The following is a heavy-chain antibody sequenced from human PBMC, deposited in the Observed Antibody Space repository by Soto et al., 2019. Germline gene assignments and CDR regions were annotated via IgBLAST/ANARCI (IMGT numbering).Heavy chain of an antibody. V-gene: IGHV1-58*01. Sequence: QMQLVQSGPEVKKPGTSVKVSCKASRFTFTSSAVLWVRQARGQRLEWIGWIVVGSGNTNYAQKFQERVTITRDMSTSTAYMELSSLRSEDTAVYYCAADRTYCGGDCYEDWGQGTLVTVSS. CDR3: AADRTYCGGDCYED. CDR2: IVVGSGNT. CDR1: RFTFTSSA. D-gene: IGHD2-21*02. J-gene: IGHJ4*02.